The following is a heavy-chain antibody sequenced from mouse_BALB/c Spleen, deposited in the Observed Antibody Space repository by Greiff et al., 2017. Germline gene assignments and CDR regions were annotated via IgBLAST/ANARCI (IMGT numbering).Heavy chain of an antibody. D-gene: IGHD2-4*01. J-gene: IGHJ4*01. V-gene: IGHV14-3*02. CDR3: ARLVYDYDPLYAMDY. CDR1: GFNIKDTY. CDR2: IDPANGNT. Sequence: VQLQQSGAELVKPGASVKLSCTASGFNIKDTYMHWVKQRPEQGLEWIGRIDPANGNTKYDPKFQGKATITADTSSNTAYLQLSSLTSEDTAVYYCARLVYDYDPLYAMDYWGQGTSVTVSS.